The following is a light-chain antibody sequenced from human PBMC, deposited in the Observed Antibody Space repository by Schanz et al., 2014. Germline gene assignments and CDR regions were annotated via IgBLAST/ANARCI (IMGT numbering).Light chain of an antibody. CDR3: QQSQGPPLT. CDR1: QSASRW. CDR2: AAS. Sequence: DIQMTQSPSSLSASVGDRVTLTCRASQSASRWVAWYQQKPGKAPKLLIYAASSLQSGVPSRFSGSGSGTDFTLTISSLQLEDFATYYCQQSQGPPLTFGGGTKVDSK. J-gene: IGKJ4*01. V-gene: IGKV1-39*01.